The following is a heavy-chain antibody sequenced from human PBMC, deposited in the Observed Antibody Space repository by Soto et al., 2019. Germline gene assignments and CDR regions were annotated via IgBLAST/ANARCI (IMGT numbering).Heavy chain of an antibody. D-gene: IGHD1-1*01. CDR2: TYYRSKWYN. CDR3: ARPPGTTRPFDS. CDR1: GDSVSRNSAA. Sequence: SQTLSLTCAISGDSVSRNSAASTWIRQSPSRGLEWLGRTYYRSKWYNDYAVSVKSRITINPDTSKNQFSLQLNSVTPDDTAVYSCARPPGTTRPFDSWRQGTLGPVSS. J-gene: IGHJ4*02. V-gene: IGHV6-1*01.